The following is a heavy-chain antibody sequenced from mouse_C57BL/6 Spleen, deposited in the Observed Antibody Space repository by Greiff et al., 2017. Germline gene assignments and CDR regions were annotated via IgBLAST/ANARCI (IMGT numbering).Heavy chain of an antibody. V-gene: IGHV3-6*01. CDR1: GYSITSGYY. CDR3: ARDGKYLSYCDQ. Sequence: ESGPGLVKPSQSLSLTCSVTGYSITSGYYWNWIRQFPGNKLEWMGYISYDGSNNYNPSLKNRISITRDTSKNQFFLKLNSVTTEDTATXYWARDGKYLSYCDQWGQGTTPPVSP. CDR2: ISYDGSN. D-gene: IGHD5-1-1*01. J-gene: IGHJ2*01.